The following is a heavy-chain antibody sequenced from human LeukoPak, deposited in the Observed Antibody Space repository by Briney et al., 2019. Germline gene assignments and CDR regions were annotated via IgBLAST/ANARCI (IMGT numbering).Heavy chain of an antibody. CDR1: GGSITSNNW. Sequence: SETLSLTGAVSGGSITSNNWWSWVRQPPGKGLEWIGEVYHSGSTNYHPSLKSRITISVDKSKNQFSLKLSSVTAADTAVYYCARDSYISNWFFDRWGQGTLVTVSS. J-gene: IGHJ4*02. V-gene: IGHV4-4*02. CDR3: ARDSYISNWFFDR. CDR2: VYHSGST. D-gene: IGHD3-3*02.